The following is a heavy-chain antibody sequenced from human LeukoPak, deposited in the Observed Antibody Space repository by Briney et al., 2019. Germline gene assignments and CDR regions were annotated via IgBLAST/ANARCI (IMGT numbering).Heavy chain of an antibody. D-gene: IGHD1-26*01. J-gene: IGHJ4*02. V-gene: IGHV3-9*03. CDR1: GFTFEDYA. Sequence: GGSLRLSCVASGFTFEDYAMHWVRQAPGKGLEWVSGISWNSGSIGYADSVKGRFTISRDNAKNSLYVQMNSLRAEDMALYYCAKGGSYYELDYWGQGTLVTASS. CDR3: AKGGSYYELDY. CDR2: ISWNSGSI.